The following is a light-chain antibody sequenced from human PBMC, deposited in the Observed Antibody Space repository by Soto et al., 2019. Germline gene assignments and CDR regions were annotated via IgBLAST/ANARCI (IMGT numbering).Light chain of an antibody. J-gene: IGKJ1*01. CDR2: GAS. CDR3: QQYSNWPSWT. Sequence: EKVMTQSPATLSMSPGERATLSCRASQSVNNFLACYHQQPGQAPRLLIYGASTRATGIPARFSGSGSGTEFTLTISSLQSEDFAVYYCQQYSNWPSWTFGQGTKVAVK. V-gene: IGKV3-15*01. CDR1: QSVNNF.